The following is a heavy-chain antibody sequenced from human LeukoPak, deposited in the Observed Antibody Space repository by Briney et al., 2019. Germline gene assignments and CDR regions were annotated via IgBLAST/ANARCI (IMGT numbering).Heavy chain of an antibody. CDR3: ARDHYYDSSDYRPDY. V-gene: IGHV3-30-3*01. Sequence: PGRSLRLSCAASGFTFSSYAMHWVRQAPGKGLEWVAVISYDGSNKYYADSVKGRFTISRDNSKNTLYLQMNSLRAEDTAVYYCARDHYYDSSDYRPDYWGQGTLVTVSS. CDR2: ISYDGSNK. CDR1: GFTFSSYA. D-gene: IGHD3-22*01. J-gene: IGHJ4*02.